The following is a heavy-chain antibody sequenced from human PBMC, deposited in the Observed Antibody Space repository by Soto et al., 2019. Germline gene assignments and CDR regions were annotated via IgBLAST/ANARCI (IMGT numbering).Heavy chain of an antibody. CDR1: GFTFSSYA. J-gene: IGHJ4*02. D-gene: IGHD1-26*01. CDR3: AGSQGAMGHFDY. Sequence: QVQLVESGGGVVQPGRSLRLSCAASGFTFSSYAMHWVRQAPGKGLEWVAVISYDGSNKYYADSVKGRFTISRDNSQNTLYQQMNRLRAEDTAVYYCAGSQGAMGHFDYWGQGTLVTVSS. V-gene: IGHV3-30-3*01. CDR2: ISYDGSNK.